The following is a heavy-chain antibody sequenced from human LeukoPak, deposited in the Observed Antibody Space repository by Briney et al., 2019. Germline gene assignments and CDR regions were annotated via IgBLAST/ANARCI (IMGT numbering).Heavy chain of an antibody. D-gene: IGHD1-14*01. CDR2: IHHDGRI. V-gene: IGHV4-28*05. CDR3: ARNPEIAAFED. J-gene: IGHJ4*02. Sequence: PSESLSLTCTVSGYSISSSNWWGWIRQRPGTGLEWIGYIHHDGRINYNPSLKSRVSMSLDTSKNQFSLKVTSVTAVDTAVYYCARNPEIAAFEDWGQGTLVTVSS. CDR1: GYSISSSNW.